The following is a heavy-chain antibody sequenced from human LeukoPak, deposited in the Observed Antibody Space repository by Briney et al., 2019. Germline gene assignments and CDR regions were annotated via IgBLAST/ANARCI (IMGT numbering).Heavy chain of an antibody. CDR1: GFTFSNNA. V-gene: IGHV3-64*01. CDR3: ARVSDISVAAYFDY. D-gene: IGHD6-19*01. J-gene: IGHJ4*02. Sequence: GGSLRLSCAASGFTFSNNAMHWVRQAPGKGLEYVSAISSNGGSTYYANSVKGRFTISRDNAKNSLYLQMHSLRAEDTALYYCARVSDISVAAYFDYWGQGTLVTVSS. CDR2: ISSNGGST.